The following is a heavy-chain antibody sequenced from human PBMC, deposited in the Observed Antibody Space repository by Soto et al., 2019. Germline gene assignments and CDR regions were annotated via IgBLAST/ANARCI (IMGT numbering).Heavy chain of an antibody. J-gene: IGHJ6*02. Sequence: GGSLRLSCAASGFTFRSYTMNWVRQAPGKGLEWVSSISIVSDYIYYADSLKGRFTISRDNAKNSLYLQMNSLRAEDTAVYYCGRDCSVTTCPSGLSTYYFGMDVWGQGTTVTVSS. CDR1: GFTFRSYT. CDR3: GRDCSVTTCPSGLSTYYFGMDV. V-gene: IGHV3-21*01. D-gene: IGHD2-2*01. CDR2: ISIVSDYI.